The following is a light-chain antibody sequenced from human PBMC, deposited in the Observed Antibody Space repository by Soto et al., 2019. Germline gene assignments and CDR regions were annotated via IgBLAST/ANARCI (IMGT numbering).Light chain of an antibody. CDR2: GAS. J-gene: IGKJ1*01. Sequence: EILMTQSPATLSVSPGERVILSCGASQTVYSRLAWYQQKPGQTPRLLISGASRRAPDFPARFSGDGSGTEFTLTISSLQSEDFAVYYCQQYSDWPWTFGPGTTVEVK. V-gene: IGKV3-15*01. CDR1: QTVYSR. CDR3: QQYSDWPWT.